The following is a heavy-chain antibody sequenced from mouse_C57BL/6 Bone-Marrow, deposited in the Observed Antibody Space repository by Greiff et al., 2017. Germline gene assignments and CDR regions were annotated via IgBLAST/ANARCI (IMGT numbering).Heavy chain of an antibody. V-gene: IGHV5-6*02. CDR2: ISSGGSYT. J-gene: IGHJ3*01. CDR1: GFTFSSYG. Sequence: DVMLVESGGDLVKPGGSLKLSCAASGFTFSSYGMSWVRQTPDKRLEWVATISSGGSYTYYPDSVKGRFTISRDNSKNTLYLQMSSLKSEDTAMYYCARLFQFADWGKGTLVTVSA. CDR3: ARLFQFAD.